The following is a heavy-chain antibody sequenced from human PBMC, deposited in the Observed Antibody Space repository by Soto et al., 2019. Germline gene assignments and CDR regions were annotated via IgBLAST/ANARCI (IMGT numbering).Heavy chain of an antibody. J-gene: IGHJ1*01. V-gene: IGHV3-7*01. CDR3: ARELIVGPAEYFLN. CDR2: IKTDGSEI. Sequence: QPGGSLRLSCAASGFSFSSSWMSWVRQAPGKGLEWVANIKTDGSEIYYLDSVRGRFTISRDNAKNSLYLQLNSLRAEDTAVYYCARELIVGPAEYFLNWGQGTLVTVSS. CDR1: GFSFSSSW. D-gene: IGHD1-26*01.